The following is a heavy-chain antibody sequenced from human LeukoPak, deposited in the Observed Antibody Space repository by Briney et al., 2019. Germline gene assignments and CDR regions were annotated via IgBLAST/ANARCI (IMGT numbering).Heavy chain of an antibody. CDR3: ARVYSSSWYPGSGFDP. J-gene: IGHJ5*02. CDR1: GGSISSYY. Sequence: TSETLSLTCTVSGGSISSYYWSWTRQPPGKGLEWIGYIYYSGSTNYSPSLKSRVTISVDTSKNQFSLKLSSVTAADTAVYYCARVYSSSWYPGSGFDPWGQGTLVTVSS. CDR2: IYYSGST. D-gene: IGHD6-13*01. V-gene: IGHV4-59*08.